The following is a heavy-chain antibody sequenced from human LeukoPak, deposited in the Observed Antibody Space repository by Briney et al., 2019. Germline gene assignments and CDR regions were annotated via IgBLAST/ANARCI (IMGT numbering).Heavy chain of an antibody. J-gene: IGHJ4*02. Sequence: GGSLRLSCAASGFTFSSYGMHWVRQAPGKGLEWVAVIWYDGSNKYYADSVKGRFTISRDNPKNTLYLQMNSLRAEDTAVYYCARGAHCSGGSCYSHFKSGFDYWGQGTLVTVSS. CDR1: GFTFSSYG. V-gene: IGHV3-33*01. D-gene: IGHD2-15*01. CDR3: ARGAHCSGGSCYSHFKSGFDY. CDR2: IWYDGSNK.